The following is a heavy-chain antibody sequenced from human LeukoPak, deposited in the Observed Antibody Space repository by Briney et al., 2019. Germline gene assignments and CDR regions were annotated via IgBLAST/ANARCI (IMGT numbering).Heavy chain of an antibody. CDR3: ARTPGYCSGTSCYIGY. V-gene: IGHV4-30-4*08. CDR1: GGSFSGYY. CDR2: IYSSGDT. J-gene: IGHJ4*02. D-gene: IGHD2-2*02. Sequence: SETLSLTCAVYGGSFSGYYWSWIRQPPGKGLEWIGYIYSSGDTYYNPSLKSRVTISVDTSKNQFSLRLSSVTAADTAVYYCARTPGYCSGTSCYIGYWGQGTLVTVSS.